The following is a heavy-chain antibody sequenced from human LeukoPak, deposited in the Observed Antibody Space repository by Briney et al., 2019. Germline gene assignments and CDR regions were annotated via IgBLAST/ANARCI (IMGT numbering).Heavy chain of an antibody. CDR1: GFTFSSYA. CDR3: AKRAYSYGPLDY. D-gene: IGHD5-18*01. CDR2: ISGSGGST. Sequence: GGSLRLSCAASGFTFSSYAMSWVRQAPGKGLEWVSAISGSGGSTYYADSVRGRFTISRDNSKNTLYLQMKSLRAEDTAIYYCAKRAYSYGPLDYWGQGTLSPSPQ. J-gene: IGHJ4*02. V-gene: IGHV3-23*01.